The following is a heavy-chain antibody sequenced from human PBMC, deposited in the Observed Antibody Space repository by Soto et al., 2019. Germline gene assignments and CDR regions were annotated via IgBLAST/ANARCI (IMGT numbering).Heavy chain of an antibody. V-gene: IGHV4-59*01. D-gene: IGHD3-16*01. Sequence: SEALSLTCTVSGASMNNYYGSWIRQPPGKGMEYIGYILYSGTADFNPSLRSRVTMSVDASNNQFSLKLRSVTAADTAVYYCARSGHSFGGVIWGQGILVT. J-gene: IGHJ4*02. CDR1: GASMNNYY. CDR3: ARSGHSFGGVI. CDR2: ILYSGTA.